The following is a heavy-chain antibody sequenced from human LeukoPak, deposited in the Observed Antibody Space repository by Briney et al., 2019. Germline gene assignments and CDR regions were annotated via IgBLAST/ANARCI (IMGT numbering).Heavy chain of an antibody. CDR1: GFTFSSYG. CDR2: ISHDGSNK. V-gene: IGHV3-30*18. D-gene: IGHD3-10*01. CDR3: ANMVFSSGSYYTSF. J-gene: IGHJ4*02. Sequence: GGSLRLSCAASGFTFSSYGMHWVRQAPGKGLEWVAVISHDGSNKYYADSVKGRFTVSRDNSKNTLFLQMNSLRPEDTAVYYCANMVFSSGSYYTSFWGQGTLVTVSS.